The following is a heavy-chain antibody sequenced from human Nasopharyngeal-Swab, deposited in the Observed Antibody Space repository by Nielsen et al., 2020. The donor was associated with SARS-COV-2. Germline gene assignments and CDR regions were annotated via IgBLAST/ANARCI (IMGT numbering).Heavy chain of an antibody. CDR1: GFTFSSYA. J-gene: IGHJ4*02. Sequence: AGSLTLSCATSGFTFSSYAMSWVRQAPGKGLEWVSGISFGGVTTYYADSVKGRFTISRDNSKNTLYLQMNRLRAEDTAVYYCAKVGGGVDYWGQGTLVTVSS. CDR2: ISFGGVTT. D-gene: IGHD3-16*01. CDR3: AKVGGGVDY. V-gene: IGHV3-23*01.